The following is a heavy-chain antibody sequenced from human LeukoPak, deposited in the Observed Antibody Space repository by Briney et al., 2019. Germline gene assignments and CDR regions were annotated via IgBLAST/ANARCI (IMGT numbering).Heavy chain of an antibody. V-gene: IGHV3-30*02. CDR2: IRYDGSNK. CDR3: AKGNRLGNPRDYFDY. CDR1: GFTFSSYA. J-gene: IGHJ4*02. D-gene: IGHD4-23*01. Sequence: RGGSLRLSCAASGFTFSSYAMHWVRQAPGKGLEWVAFIRYDGSNKYYADSVKGRFTISRDNSKNTLYLQMNSLRAEDTAVYYCAKGNRLGNPRDYFDYWGQGTLVTVSS.